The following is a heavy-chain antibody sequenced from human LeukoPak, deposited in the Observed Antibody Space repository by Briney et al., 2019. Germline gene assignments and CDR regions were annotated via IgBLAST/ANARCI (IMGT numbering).Heavy chain of an antibody. V-gene: IGHV3-7*01. D-gene: IGHD2-21*02. CDR3: ARDKGQCGGGDCYFYYYYGMDV. J-gene: IGHJ6*02. Sequence: GGSLRLSCASSGFTFSSYWMSWVRQAPGKGLEWVANIKQVGSEKYYVDSVKGRFTISRDNAKNSLYLQMNSLRAEDTAVYYCARDKGQCGGGDCYFYYYYGMDVWGQGTTVTVSS. CDR1: GFTFSSYW. CDR2: IKQVGSEK.